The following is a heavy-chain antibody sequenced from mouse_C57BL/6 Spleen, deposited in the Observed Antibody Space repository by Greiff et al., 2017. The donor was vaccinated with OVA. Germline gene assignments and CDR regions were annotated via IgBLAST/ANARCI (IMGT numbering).Heavy chain of an antibody. CDR2: INPNNGGT. Sequence: EVKLQESGPELVKPGASVKMSCKASGYTFTDYNMHWVKQSHGKSLEWIGYINPNNGGTSYNQKFKGKATLTVNKSSSTAYMELRSLTSEDSAVYYCARRNLLGFDYWGQGTTLTVSS. D-gene: IGHD2-10*01. CDR1: GYTFTDYN. CDR3: ARRNLLGFDY. V-gene: IGHV1-22*01. J-gene: IGHJ2*01.